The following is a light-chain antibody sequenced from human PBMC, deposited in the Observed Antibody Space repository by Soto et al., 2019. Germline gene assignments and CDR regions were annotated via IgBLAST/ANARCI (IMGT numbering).Light chain of an antibody. Sequence: DIQLTQSPSFLSASVGDRVPITCRASQSISRWLAWYQQKPGKAPKLLIYDVSSLESGVPSRFSGSGSGTEFTLTISSLQPDDFATYYCQQCNTFWTFGQGTKVDIK. V-gene: IGKV1-5*01. CDR1: QSISRW. CDR2: DVS. CDR3: QQCNTFWT. J-gene: IGKJ1*01.